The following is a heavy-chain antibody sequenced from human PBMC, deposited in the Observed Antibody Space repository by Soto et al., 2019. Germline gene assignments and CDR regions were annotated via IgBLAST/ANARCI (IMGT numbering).Heavy chain of an antibody. D-gene: IGHD4-17*01. CDR3: ARELDDYGGKGPNPDAFDI. CDR1: GYTLTELS. Sequence: ASVKVSCKVSGYTLTELSMHWVRQAPGKGLEWMGGFDPEDGETIYAQKFQGRVTMTEDTSTDTAYMELSSLRSEDTAVYYCARELDDYGGKGPNPDAFDIWGQGTMVTVSS. V-gene: IGHV1-24*01. J-gene: IGHJ3*02. CDR2: FDPEDGET.